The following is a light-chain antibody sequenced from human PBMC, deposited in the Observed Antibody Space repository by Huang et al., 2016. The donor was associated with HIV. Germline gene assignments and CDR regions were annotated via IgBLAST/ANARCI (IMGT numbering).Light chain of an antibody. Sequence: ELVLTQSPGTLSLSPGESATLSCRASQSVNIYLAWYQQNPVQDPRLLIYGASTRVTGIPDRFSGSGSGTDFTLTISRLEPEDFAVYYCQQYEKPPDTFGPGTKVNIK. CDR2: GAS. V-gene: IGKV3-20*01. J-gene: IGKJ3*01. CDR1: QSVNIY. CDR3: QQYEKPPDT.